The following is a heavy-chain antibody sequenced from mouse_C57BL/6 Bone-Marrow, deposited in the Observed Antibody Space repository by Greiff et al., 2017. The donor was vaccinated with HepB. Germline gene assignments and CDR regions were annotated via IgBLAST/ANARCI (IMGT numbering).Heavy chain of an antibody. CDR2: IDPSDSYT. Sequence: QVQLQQPGAELVRPGTSVKLSCKASGYTFTSYWMHWVKQRPGQGLEWIGVIDPSDSYTNYNQKFKGKATLTVDTSSSTAYMQLSSLTSEDSAVYYCARMDYEGAMDYWGQGTSVTGSS. V-gene: IGHV1-59*01. D-gene: IGHD2-4*01. CDR1: GYTFTSYW. J-gene: IGHJ4*01. CDR3: ARMDYEGAMDY.